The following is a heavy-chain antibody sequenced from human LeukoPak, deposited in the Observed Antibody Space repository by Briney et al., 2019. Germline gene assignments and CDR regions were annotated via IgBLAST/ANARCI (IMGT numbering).Heavy chain of an antibody. V-gene: IGHV3-33*01. CDR3: ARDAGGAFGNYVNYFDY. J-gene: IGHJ4*02. CDR2: IWYDGTNI. Sequence: GTSLRLSCAATGLILSSYGIHWVRQAPGKGLEWVAVIWYDGTNIYYGDSVKGRFSISRDNSKNTVYLQMDSLRAEDTAVYYCARDAGGAFGNYVNYFDYWGQGTLVTVSS. CDR1: GLILSSYG. D-gene: IGHD4-11*01.